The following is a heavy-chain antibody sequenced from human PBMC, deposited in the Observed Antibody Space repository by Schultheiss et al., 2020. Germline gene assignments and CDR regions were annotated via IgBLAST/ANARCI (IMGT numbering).Heavy chain of an antibody. Sequence: GESLKISCAASGFTFSGYTMNWVRQAPGRGLEWVSFISRDGTDIDYADSLKGRFTISRDNAKNSVYLQMNSLRAEDTAVYYCARDLPAMVDWGQGTLVTVSS. CDR2: ISRDGTDI. CDR1: GFTFSGYT. V-gene: IGHV3-21*01. J-gene: IGHJ4*02. CDR3: ARDLPAMVD. D-gene: IGHD5-18*01.